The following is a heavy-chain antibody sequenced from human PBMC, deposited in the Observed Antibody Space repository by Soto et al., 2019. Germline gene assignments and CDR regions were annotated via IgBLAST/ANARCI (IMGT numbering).Heavy chain of an antibody. Sequence: GGSLRLSCAASGFPFSNDGMHWVRHAAGKGLVWVSRINMDGTSTNYADSVKGRFTISRDNVKNTLYLQMDSLRVEDTAVYFCARGPRGVYGNDYWGQGALVTVSS. D-gene: IGHD4-4*01. CDR2: INMDGTST. V-gene: IGHV3-74*01. CDR1: GFPFSNDG. J-gene: IGHJ4*02. CDR3: ARGPRGVYGNDY.